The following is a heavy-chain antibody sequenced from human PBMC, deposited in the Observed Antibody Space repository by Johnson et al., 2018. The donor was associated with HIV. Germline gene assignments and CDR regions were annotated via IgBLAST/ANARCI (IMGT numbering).Heavy chain of an antibody. D-gene: IGHD3-22*01. CDR1: GFTFSSYG. J-gene: IGHJ3*02. Sequence: QVQLVESGGGVVQPGRSLRLSCVGSGFTFSSYGMHWVRQAPGKGLEWVAVISYDGNNKYYADSVKGRFTIPRDNSKNTLYLQMNSLRAEDTAVFYCAKYRGYSSGHYYDALDIWGQGTMVTVSS. V-gene: IGHV3-30*18. CDR2: ISYDGNNK. CDR3: AKYRGYSSGHYYDALDI.